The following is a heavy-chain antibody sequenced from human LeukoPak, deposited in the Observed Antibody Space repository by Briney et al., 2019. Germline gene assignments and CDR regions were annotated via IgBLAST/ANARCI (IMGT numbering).Heavy chain of an antibody. J-gene: IGHJ4*02. Sequence: GGSLRLSCAASGFTFSIYAMHWVRQAPGKGLEYVSGIRSDGGNTFYANSVQGRFSISRDNSKNTVYLQTGSLRAEDMGVYYCARGGSGSPIDYWGQATLLTVSS. V-gene: IGHV3-64*01. CDR1: GFTFSIYA. D-gene: IGHD3-10*01. CDR2: IRSDGGNT. CDR3: ARGGSGSPIDY.